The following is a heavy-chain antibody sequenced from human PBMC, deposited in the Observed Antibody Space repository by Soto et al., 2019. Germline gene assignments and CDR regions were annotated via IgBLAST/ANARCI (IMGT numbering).Heavy chain of an antibody. CDR1: GGTMSNYY. CDR2: IYYSGST. CDR3: ARRGYGPGFPYYYGMDV. J-gene: IGHJ6*02. Sequence: PSETLSLTCTVSGGTMSNYYWSWIRQPPGKGLEWIGYIYYSGSTNYNPSLKSRVTMSVDTPKNQFSLKLSSVTAADTAVYYCARRGYGPGFPYYYGMDVWGQGTTVTVSS. D-gene: IGHD3-10*01. V-gene: IGHV4-59*01.